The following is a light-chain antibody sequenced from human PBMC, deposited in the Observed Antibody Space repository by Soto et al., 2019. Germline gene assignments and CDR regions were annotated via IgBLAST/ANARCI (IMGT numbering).Light chain of an antibody. CDR3: QQSGT. CDR2: GAS. CDR1: QSVSSSY. V-gene: IGKV3-20*01. Sequence: EIVLTQSPDTLSLSPGERATLSCRASQSVSSSYLAWYLHKPGQAPRLLIYGASKRGIGIPDRFSGSGSGSDFTLTISRLEPEDFEVYYCQQSGTFGQGTKVEIK. J-gene: IGKJ1*01.